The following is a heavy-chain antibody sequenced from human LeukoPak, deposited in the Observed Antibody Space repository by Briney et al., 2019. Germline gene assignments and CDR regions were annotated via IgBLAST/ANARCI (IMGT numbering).Heavy chain of an antibody. CDR1: GFTFSSYW. Sequence: GSLRLSCAASGFTFSSYWMIWVRQAPGKGLEWVSSISSSSSYIYYADSVKGRFTISRDNAKNSLYLQMNSLRAEDTAVYYCARRRAAGNIWFDPWGQGTLVTVSS. CDR2: ISSSSSYI. D-gene: IGHD6-25*01. V-gene: IGHV3-21*01. J-gene: IGHJ5*02. CDR3: ARRRAAGNIWFDP.